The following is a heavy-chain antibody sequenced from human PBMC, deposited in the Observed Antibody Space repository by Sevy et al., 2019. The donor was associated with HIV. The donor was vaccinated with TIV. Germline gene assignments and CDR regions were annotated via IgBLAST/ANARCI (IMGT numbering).Heavy chain of an antibody. Sequence: GGSLRLSCAASGFTFSSFGMNWVRQAPGKGLEWVSAINFSGGSTYYADSVKGRFTISRDDCKNTLYLQMNSLRVEDTAVYYCAKASVPLYYDSTGYSYFDYWGQGALVTVSS. CDR3: AKASVPLYYDSTGYSYFDY. CDR1: GFTFSSFG. CDR2: INFSGGST. D-gene: IGHD3-22*01. J-gene: IGHJ4*02. V-gene: IGHV3-23*01.